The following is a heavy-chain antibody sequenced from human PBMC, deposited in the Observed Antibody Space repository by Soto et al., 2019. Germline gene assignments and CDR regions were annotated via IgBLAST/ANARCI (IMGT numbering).Heavy chain of an antibody. CDR3: ARDSCSSTSCQYYYYGMDV. V-gene: IGHV4-31*03. CDR1: GGSISSGGYY. J-gene: IGHJ6*02. CDR2: TYYSGST. Sequence: SETLSLTCTVSGGSISSGGYYWSWIRQHPGKGLEWIGYTYYSGSTYYNPSLKSRVTISVDTSKNQFSLKLSSVTAADTAVYYCARDSCSSTSCQYYYYGMDVWGQGTTVTVSS. D-gene: IGHD2-2*01.